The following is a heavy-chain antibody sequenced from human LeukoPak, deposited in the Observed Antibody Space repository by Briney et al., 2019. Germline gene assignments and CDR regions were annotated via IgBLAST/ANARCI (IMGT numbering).Heavy chain of an antibody. D-gene: IGHD4-23*01. CDR1: GFILSPYS. J-gene: IGHJ5*02. Sequence: GGSLRLSCAASGFILSPYSMHWVRQAPGKGLEWVAVISFDGTIKYYGDSVNGRFTISRDNAKNTLYLQMNSLRAEDTAVYYCAKALLPFYGGNSNWFDPWGQGTLVTVSS. V-gene: IGHV3-30-3*01. CDR2: ISFDGTIK. CDR3: AKALLPFYGGNSNWFDP.